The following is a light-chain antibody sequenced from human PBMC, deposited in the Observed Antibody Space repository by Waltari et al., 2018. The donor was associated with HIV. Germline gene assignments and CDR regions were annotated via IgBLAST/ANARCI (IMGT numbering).Light chain of an antibody. Sequence: IVMTQSPVPLSVSPGQRATLSCRASQSSSGNIAWTQQKPGQAPRLLIFAATTRATNVPARFSGSGFGTEFTLSISDLQSEDFAIYHCQQYIEWPLTFGQGTKVEVK. CDR3: QQYIEWPLT. J-gene: IGKJ1*01. CDR2: AAT. V-gene: IGKV3-15*01. CDR1: QSSSGN.